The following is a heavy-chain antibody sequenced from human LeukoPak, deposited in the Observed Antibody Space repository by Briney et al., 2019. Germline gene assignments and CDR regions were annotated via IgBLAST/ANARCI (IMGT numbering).Heavy chain of an antibody. CDR3: AAPGASGFVGNFWSGPLDF. CDR1: GYTFTSHY. V-gene: IGHV1-46*01. D-gene: IGHD3-3*01. Sequence: GASVKVSCRASGYTFTSHYMHWVPQAPRQGLEWMGIIKPSAGSTSYPQKFQGRVTMTRDTSTSTVYMALSSLRSEDTAVYYCAAPGASGFVGNFWSGPLDFWGQGTLVTVSS. J-gene: IGHJ4*02. CDR2: IKPSAGST.